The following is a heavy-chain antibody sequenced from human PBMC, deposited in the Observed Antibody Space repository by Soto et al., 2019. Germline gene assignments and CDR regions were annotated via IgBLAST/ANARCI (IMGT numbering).Heavy chain of an antibody. CDR2: IYPGASDT. J-gene: IGHJ6*02. V-gene: IGHV5-51*01. D-gene: IGHD2-15*01. Sequence: GESLKISGNGSGYSFTSHWIGRVGQMPEKGLQCMGIIYPGASDTRYSPSFQGQVTISDDKSISTACLQWSSLKASYTAMDYWARNAKWSYYYGMYVWGQGTTVAASS. CDR3: ARNAKWSYYYGMYV. CDR1: GYSFTSHW.